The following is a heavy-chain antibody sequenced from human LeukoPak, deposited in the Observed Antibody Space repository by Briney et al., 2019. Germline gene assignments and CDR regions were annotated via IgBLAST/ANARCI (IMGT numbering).Heavy chain of an antibody. CDR3: ARATALGVDAFDI. CDR1: GGSISSYY. D-gene: IGHD3-10*01. CDR2: IYYSGST. J-gene: IGHJ3*02. V-gene: IGHV4-59*01. Sequence: PSETLSLTCTVSGGSISSYYLSWIRQPPGKGLEWIGHIYYSGSTNYNPSLKSRVTISVDTSKNQFSLRLSSVTAADTAVYYCARATALGVDAFDIWGQGTMVTVSS.